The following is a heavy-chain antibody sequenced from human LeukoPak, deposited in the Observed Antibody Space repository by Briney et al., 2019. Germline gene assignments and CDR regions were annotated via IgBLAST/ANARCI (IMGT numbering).Heavy chain of an antibody. CDR1: GGSISSSY. CDR2: MHYSGST. Sequence: PSETLSLTCIVSGGSISSSYWSWIRQPPGKGLEWIGYMHYSGSTNYNPSFKSRVTISVDTSKNQFSLKLSSVTAADTAVYYCARDDYSLKEGGYYYYMDVWGKGTTVTVSS. J-gene: IGHJ6*03. V-gene: IGHV4-59*01. D-gene: IGHD4-11*01. CDR3: ARDDYSLKEGGYYYYMDV.